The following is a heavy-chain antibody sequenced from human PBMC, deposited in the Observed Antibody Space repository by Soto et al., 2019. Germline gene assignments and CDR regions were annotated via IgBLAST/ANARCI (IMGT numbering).Heavy chain of an antibody. CDR2: IYYSGST. Sequence: RGRNKQTPGKGQEWIGSIYYSGSTYYNPSLKSRVTISVDTSKNQFSLKLSSVTAADTAVYYCAIQEYCSSISCYLGVLDSWGHRSLVTVFS. V-gene: IGHV4-39*01. CDR3: AIQEYCSSISCYLGVLDS. J-gene: IGHJ5*01. D-gene: IGHD2-2*01.